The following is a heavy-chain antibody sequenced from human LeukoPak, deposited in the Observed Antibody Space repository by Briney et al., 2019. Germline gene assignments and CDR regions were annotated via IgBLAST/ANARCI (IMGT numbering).Heavy chain of an antibody. D-gene: IGHD1-26*01. Sequence: GESLKISCKGSGYSFTSYWIGWVRQMPGKGLEWMGIIYPGDSDTTYSPSFQGQVTISVDKSINTAYLQWSSLQASDTAMYYCGMSGDRVPLQDDVFDVWGQGTMVTVST. CDR3: GMSGDRVPLQDDVFDV. CDR1: GYSFTSYW. V-gene: IGHV5-51*01. J-gene: IGHJ3*01. CDR2: IYPGDSDT.